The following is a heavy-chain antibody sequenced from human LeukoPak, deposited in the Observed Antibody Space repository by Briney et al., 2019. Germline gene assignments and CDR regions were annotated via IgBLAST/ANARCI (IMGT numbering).Heavy chain of an antibody. V-gene: IGHV3-7*01. Sequence: PSETLSLTCTVSGGSISSGGYYWSWVRQAPGKGLEWVANIKHDGSEIYYVDSVEGRFTISRDTAKDSLYLQMNSLRVEDTAVYYCARDRGHSGYDLYDYWGQGTLVTVSS. CDR2: IKHDGSEI. CDR3: ARDRGHSGYDLYDY. D-gene: IGHD5-12*01. J-gene: IGHJ4*02. CDR1: GGSISSGGYY.